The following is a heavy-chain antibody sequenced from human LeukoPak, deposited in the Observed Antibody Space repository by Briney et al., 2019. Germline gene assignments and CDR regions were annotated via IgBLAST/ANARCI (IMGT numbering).Heavy chain of an antibody. J-gene: IGHJ2*01. V-gene: IGHV3-23*01. Sequence: GGSLRLSCAASGFTLSNYAMSWVRQAPGKGLEWVSVIGINGRSIYYADFVQGRFTISRDNTKNTLYLQMDSLRAEDTAVYYCAKFGVAAGTDYWYFDLWGRGTLVTVSS. CDR3: AKFGVAAGTDYWYFDL. CDR2: IGINGRSI. D-gene: IGHD6-19*01. CDR1: GFTLSNYA.